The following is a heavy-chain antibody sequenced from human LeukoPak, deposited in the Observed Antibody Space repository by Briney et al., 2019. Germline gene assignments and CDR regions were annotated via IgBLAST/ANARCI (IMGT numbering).Heavy chain of an antibody. CDR1: GFTFSSYA. CDR3: AKGLAYIVVVPAAIKN. Sequence: PGGSLRLSCAASGFTFSSYAMSWVRQAPGKGLEWVAPISVSGGSTYYADSVKGLFTISRDNSKNTLYLQMDSHRAKETAIYYCAKGLAYIVVVPAAIKNWGQGTLVTVSS. CDR2: ISVSGGST. J-gene: IGHJ4*02. D-gene: IGHD2-2*02. V-gene: IGHV3-23*01.